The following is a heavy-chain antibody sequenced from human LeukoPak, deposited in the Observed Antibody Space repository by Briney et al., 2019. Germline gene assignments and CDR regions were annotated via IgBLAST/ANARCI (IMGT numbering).Heavy chain of an antibody. CDR3: ARGAWSYYYYYMDV. CDR1: GGSISSHY. J-gene: IGHJ6*03. CDR2: IYYSGST. Sequence: SETLSLTCTVSGGSISSHYWSWIRQPPGKGLEWIGYIYYSGSTNYHPSLKSRVTISVDTSKHQFSLKLSSVTAADTAVYYCARGAWSYYYYYMDVWGKGTTVTVSS. V-gene: IGHV4-59*11.